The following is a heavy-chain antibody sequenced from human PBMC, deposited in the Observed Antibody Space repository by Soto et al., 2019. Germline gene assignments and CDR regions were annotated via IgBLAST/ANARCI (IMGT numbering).Heavy chain of an antibody. V-gene: IGHV3-7*01. CDR3: ARGPATVAPADY. CDR2: IKQDGGKK. J-gene: IGHJ4*02. D-gene: IGHD6-25*01. CDR1: GFTFSRYW. Sequence: EVQLVESGGGLVQPGGSLRLSCVASGFTFSRYWMTWVRQAPGKGLEWLANIKQDGGKKFYVDSVKGRFTISRDNAQNSLYLQMNSLRAEDTAVYYCARGPATVAPADYWGQGTLVNVSS.